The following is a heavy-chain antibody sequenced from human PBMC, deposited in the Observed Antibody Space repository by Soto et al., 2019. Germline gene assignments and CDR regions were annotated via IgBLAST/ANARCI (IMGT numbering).Heavy chain of an antibody. CDR1: GFTFSSYW. CDR3: ARGHRWELGGEGDY. J-gene: IGHJ4*02. D-gene: IGHD1-26*01. Sequence: EVQLVESGGGLVQPGGSLRLSCAASGFTFSSYWMHWVRQAPGKGLVWVSRINSDGSSTSYADSVKGRFTISRDNAKNTLYLKMNSLRAEDTAVYYCARGHRWELGGEGDYWGQGTLVTVSS. CDR2: INSDGSST. V-gene: IGHV3-74*01.